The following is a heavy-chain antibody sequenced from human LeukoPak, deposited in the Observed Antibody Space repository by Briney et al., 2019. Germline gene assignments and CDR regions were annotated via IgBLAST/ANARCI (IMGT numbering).Heavy chain of an antibody. J-gene: IGHJ5*02. V-gene: IGHV4-59*01. CDR2: IYYSGST. Sequence: SETLSLTCTVSGGSISSYYWSWIRQPPGKGLEWLGYIYYSGSTNYNPSLKSRVTISVDTSKNQFSLKLSSVTAADTAVYYCARALAAAGRGWFDPWGQGTLVTVSS. CDR3: ARALAAAGRGWFDP. CDR1: GGSISSYY. D-gene: IGHD6-13*01.